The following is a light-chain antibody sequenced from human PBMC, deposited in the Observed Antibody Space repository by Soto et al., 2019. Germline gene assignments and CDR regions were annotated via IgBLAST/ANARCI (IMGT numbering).Light chain of an antibody. CDR2: AAS. CDR1: QGISSY. J-gene: IGKJ5*01. CDR3: LQYYSYPFT. V-gene: IGKV1-8*01. Sequence: AIRMTQSPSSLSASTGDRVTIPCLASQGISSYLAWYQQKPGKAPKLLIYAASTLQSGVPSRFSGSGSGTDFTLTISCLQSEDFATYYCLQYYSYPFTFGQGTRLEIK.